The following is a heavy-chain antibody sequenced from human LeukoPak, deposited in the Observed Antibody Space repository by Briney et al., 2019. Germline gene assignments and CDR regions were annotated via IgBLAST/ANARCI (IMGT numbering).Heavy chain of an antibody. Sequence: ASVMVSCKASGYTFTDYYIHWVRQAPGQGFEWMGWINPNSGDRNYAQRFQDRVTLTRDTSFSTAYMELTNLRTDDTAIYYCARPNGDFYNWFDPWGQGTLVTVSS. CDR1: GYTFTDYY. V-gene: IGHV1-2*02. CDR3: ARPNGDFYNWFDP. J-gene: IGHJ5*02. CDR2: INPNSGDR. D-gene: IGHD2-21*02.